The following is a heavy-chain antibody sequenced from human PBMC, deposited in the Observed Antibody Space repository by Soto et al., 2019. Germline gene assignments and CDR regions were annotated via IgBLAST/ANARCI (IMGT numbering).Heavy chain of an antibody. Sequence: SETLYLTCNVSGGSISDDTYYWGWIRQPPGQGLEWIGSIYYSGTSSYNPSLKSRVTISGDTSKNQFSLKLSSVTAADTAVYYCASTRGGIAGGTDEYWGQGTLVTVSS. V-gene: IGHV4-39*01. CDR1: GGSISDDTYY. CDR2: IYYSGTS. J-gene: IGHJ4*02. CDR3: ASTRGGIAGGTDEY. D-gene: IGHD6-13*01.